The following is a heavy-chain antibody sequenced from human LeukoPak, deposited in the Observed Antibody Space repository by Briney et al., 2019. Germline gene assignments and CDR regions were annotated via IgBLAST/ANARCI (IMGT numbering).Heavy chain of an antibody. CDR3: ARLYSGSSGNWFDP. Sequence: ASVKVSCKPSGYSFISYGITWVRQAHGQGLEWLGWISNYNGNTNYAQHLRDRLTVTTDKSTSTVYMELRSLRSDDTAVYYCARLYSGSSGNWFDPWGQGTLVTVSS. CDR1: GYSFISYG. D-gene: IGHD5-12*01. J-gene: IGHJ5*02. V-gene: IGHV1-18*01. CDR2: ISNYNGNT.